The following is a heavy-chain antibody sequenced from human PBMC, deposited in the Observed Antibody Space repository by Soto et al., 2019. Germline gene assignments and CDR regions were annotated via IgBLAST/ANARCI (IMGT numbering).Heavy chain of an antibody. CDR1: GFTFSVYA. J-gene: IGHJ1*01. V-gene: IGHV3-23*01. CDR2: ISSNGGRT. CDR3: AKYSELPYEAYLQQ. Sequence: GGSLRLSCAASGFTFSVYAMSWVRQAPGKGLEWVSAISSNGGRTFYADSLRGWFTISRDNSKSALYLQMSNLRAEDTAIYYCAKYSELPYEAYLQQWGQGTLVTVSS. D-gene: IGHD1-7*01.